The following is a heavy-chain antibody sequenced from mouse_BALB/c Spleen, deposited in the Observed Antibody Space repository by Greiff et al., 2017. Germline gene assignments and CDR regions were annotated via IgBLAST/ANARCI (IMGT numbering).Heavy chain of an antibody. Sequence: QVQLQQSGAELMKPGASVKISCKATGYTFSSYWIEWVKQRPGHGLEWIGEILPGSGSTNYNEKFKGKATFTADTASNTAYMQLSSLTSEDSAVYYCARGLGREGYFDVWGAGTTVTVSS. D-gene: IGHD4-1*01. CDR1: GYTFSSYW. CDR2: ILPGSGST. J-gene: IGHJ1*01. CDR3: ARGLGREGYFDV. V-gene: IGHV1-9*01.